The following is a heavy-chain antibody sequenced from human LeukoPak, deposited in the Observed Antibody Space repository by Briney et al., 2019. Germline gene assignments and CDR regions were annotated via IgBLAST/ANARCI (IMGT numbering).Heavy chain of an antibody. Sequence: GGSLRLSCAASTFTYMNWVRQAPGEGLEWVSSISYTGTYIYYRDSVKGRFTVSRDNAENSLFLEMNALRVEDTAIYYCVRDRGSYRPIDYWGQGTFVTVSS. J-gene: IGHJ4*02. D-gene: IGHD1-26*01. CDR3: VRDRGSYRPIDY. CDR1: TFTY. CDR2: ISYTGTYI. V-gene: IGHV3-21*01.